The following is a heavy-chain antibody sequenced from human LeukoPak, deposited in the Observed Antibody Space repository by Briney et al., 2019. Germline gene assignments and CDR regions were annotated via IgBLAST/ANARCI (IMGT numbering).Heavy chain of an antibody. CDR3: AKTGPPTGYFAYYGMDV. Sequence: PGGSLRLSCAASGFTFSSYGMHWVRQATGKGLEWVAVISYDGSIKKYADSVKGRFTISRDKAKNTLFLQMDSLRPQDTAVYYCAKTGPPTGYFAYYGMDVWGQGTTVTVSS. CDR1: GFTFSSYG. D-gene: IGHD6-25*01. CDR2: ISYDGSIK. J-gene: IGHJ6*02. V-gene: IGHV3-30*18.